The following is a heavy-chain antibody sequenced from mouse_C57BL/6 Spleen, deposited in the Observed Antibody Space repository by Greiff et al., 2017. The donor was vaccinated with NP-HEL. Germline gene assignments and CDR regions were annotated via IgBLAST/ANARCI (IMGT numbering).Heavy chain of an antibody. CDR3: AREGLRRGFAY. Sequence: VQLKQSGPVLVKPGASVKMSCKASGYTFTDYYMNWVKQSHGKSLEWIGVINPYNGGTSYNQKFKGKATLTVDKSSSTAYMELNSLTSEDSAVYYCAREGLRRGFAYWGQGTLVTVSA. J-gene: IGHJ3*01. V-gene: IGHV1-19*01. D-gene: IGHD2-4*01. CDR2: INPYNGGT. CDR1: GYTFTDYY.